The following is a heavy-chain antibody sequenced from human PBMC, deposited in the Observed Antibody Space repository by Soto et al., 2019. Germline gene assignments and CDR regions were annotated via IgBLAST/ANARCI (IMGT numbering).Heavy chain of an antibody. D-gene: IGHD3-10*01. CDR1: GGSISSYY. CDR2: IYYSGST. V-gene: IGHV4-59*08. Sequence: QVQLQESGPRLVKPSETLSLTCTVSGGSISSYYWSWIRQPPGKGLEWIGYIYYSGSTNYNPSLKSRVTISVDTSKNQFSLKLSSVTAADTAVYYCARQLWGLGSGRRYFDYWGQGTLVTVSS. CDR3: ARQLWGLGSGRRYFDY. J-gene: IGHJ4*02.